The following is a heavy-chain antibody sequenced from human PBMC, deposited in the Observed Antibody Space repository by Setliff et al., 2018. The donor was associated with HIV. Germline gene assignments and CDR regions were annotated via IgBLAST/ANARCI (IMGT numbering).Heavy chain of an antibody. D-gene: IGHD1-26*01. CDR3: ARQNSGYFDS. Sequence: SETLSLTCTVSGSFINSDYWGWIRQPPGKGLEWIGSIYHSATTYYNPSLWGRVTISIDTSKNQFSLKLSSVTAADTAVYYCARQNSGYFDSWGQGTLVTVSS. CDR1: GSFINSDY. J-gene: IGHJ4*02. V-gene: IGHV4-38-2*02. CDR2: IYHSATT.